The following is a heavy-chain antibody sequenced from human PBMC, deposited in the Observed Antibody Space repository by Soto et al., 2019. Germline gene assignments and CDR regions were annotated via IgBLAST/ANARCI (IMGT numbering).Heavy chain of an antibody. CDR3: ASEMATIKRKDAFDI. CDR2: IYYSGST. V-gene: IGHV4-59*12. CDR1: GGSISSYY. Sequence: SETLSLTCTVSGGSISSYYWSWIRQPPGKGLEWIGYIYYSGSTNYNPSLKSRVTISVDTSKNQFSLKLSSVTAADTAVYYCASEMATIKRKDAFDIWGQGTMVTVSS. D-gene: IGHD5-12*01. J-gene: IGHJ3*02.